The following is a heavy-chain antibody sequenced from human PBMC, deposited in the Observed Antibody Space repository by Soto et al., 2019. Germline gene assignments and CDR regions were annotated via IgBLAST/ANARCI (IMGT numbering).Heavy chain of an antibody. D-gene: IGHD3-22*01. V-gene: IGHV4-59*01. J-gene: IGHJ4*02. CDR1: GGSISSYY. CDR3: ARVARWDSSGYYYLFFDY. CDR2: IYYSGST. Sequence: PSEPLSLPCTVSGGSISSYYWSWIRQPPGKGLEWIGYIYYSGSTNYNPSLKSRVTISVDTSKNQFSLKLSSVTAADTAVYYCARVARWDSSGYYYLFFDYWGQGTLVTVSS.